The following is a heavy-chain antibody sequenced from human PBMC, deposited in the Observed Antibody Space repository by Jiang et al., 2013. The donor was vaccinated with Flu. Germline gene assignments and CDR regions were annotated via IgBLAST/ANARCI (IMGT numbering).Heavy chain of an antibody. J-gene: IGHJ5*02. V-gene: IGHV5-51*03. CDR3: ARGLNWFDP. CDR2: SILVTLIP. CDR1: GYSFTSYW. D-gene: IGHD3/OR15-3a*01. Sequence: PGESLKISCKGSGYSFTSYWIGWVRQMPGKAWSGWGSSILVTLIPDTARLPRPGHHLSRQVHQHRYLQWSSLKASDTAMYYCARGLNWFDPWGQGTLVTVSS.